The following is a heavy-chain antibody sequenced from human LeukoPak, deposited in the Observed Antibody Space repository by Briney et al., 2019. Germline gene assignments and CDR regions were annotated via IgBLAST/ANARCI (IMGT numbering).Heavy chain of an antibody. CDR2: MNLNFGTT. Sequence: ASVKVSCKASGYTFTSYEINWVRQATGQGLEWVGWMNLNFGTTGYAQRFQGRVTLTRSTSISTAYMELSSLKSDDTALYYCARGSYRFDVWGQGTLVAVSS. J-gene: IGHJ5*02. CDR1: GYTFTSYE. D-gene: IGHD1-14*01. V-gene: IGHV1-8*01. CDR3: ARGSYRFDV.